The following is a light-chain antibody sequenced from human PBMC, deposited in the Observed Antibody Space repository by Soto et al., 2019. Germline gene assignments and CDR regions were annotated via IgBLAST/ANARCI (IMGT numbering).Light chain of an antibody. Sequence: DIQMTQSPSSLSASVGDRVTITCRASQSISSYLNWYQQKPGKAPKLLIYAASSLQSGVPSRFSGSGSGTDVTLTMSSLQPEDFATYYCQQSYSTLFTFGPGTKVDSK. J-gene: IGKJ3*01. CDR1: QSISSY. CDR3: QQSYSTLFT. CDR2: AAS. V-gene: IGKV1-39*01.